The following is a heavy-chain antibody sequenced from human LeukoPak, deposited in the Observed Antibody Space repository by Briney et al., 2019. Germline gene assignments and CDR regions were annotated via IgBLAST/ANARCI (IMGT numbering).Heavy chain of an antibody. D-gene: IGHD2-15*01. CDR2: IYSGGST. CDR3: AREVVVASYYYYYMDV. V-gene: IGHV3-53*01. Sequence: PGGSLRLSCAASGFTFSSYSMNWVRQAPGKGLEWVSVIYSGGSTYYADSVKGRFTISRDNSKNTLYLQMNSLRAEDTAVYYCAREVVVASYYYYYMDVWGKGTTVTISS. J-gene: IGHJ6*03. CDR1: GFTFSSYS.